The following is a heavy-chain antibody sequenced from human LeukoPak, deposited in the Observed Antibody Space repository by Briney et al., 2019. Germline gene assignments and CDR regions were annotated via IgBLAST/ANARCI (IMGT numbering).Heavy chain of an antibody. CDR1: GYTFTSYG. Sequence: ASVKVSCKASGYTFTSYGISWVRQATGQGLEWMGWMNPNSGNTGYAQKFQGRVTITRNTSISTAYMELSSLRSEDMAVYYCARGGGSGYLSDWFDPWGQGTLVTVSS. V-gene: IGHV1-8*03. J-gene: IGHJ5*02. CDR2: MNPNSGNT. CDR3: ARGGGSGYLSDWFDP. D-gene: IGHD3-22*01.